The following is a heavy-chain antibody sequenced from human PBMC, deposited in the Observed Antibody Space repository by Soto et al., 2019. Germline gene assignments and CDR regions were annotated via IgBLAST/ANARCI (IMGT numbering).Heavy chain of an antibody. D-gene: IGHD3-3*01. CDR3: ARDLFSKERASYDFWSGYPPKAYYYYYGMDV. CDR1: GGSISSYY. Sequence: PSETLSLTCTVSGGSISSYYWSWIRQPPGKGLEWIGYIYYSGSTNYNPSLKSRVTISVDTSKNQFSLKLSSVTAEDTAVYYCARDLFSKERASYDFWSGYPPKAYYYYYGMDVWGQGTTVTVSS. V-gene: IGHV4-59*01. J-gene: IGHJ6*02. CDR2: IYYSGST.